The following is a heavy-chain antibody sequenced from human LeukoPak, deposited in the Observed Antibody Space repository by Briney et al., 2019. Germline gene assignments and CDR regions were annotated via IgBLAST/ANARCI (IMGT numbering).Heavy chain of an antibody. D-gene: IGHD2-21*01. J-gene: IGHJ6*02. Sequence: WASVKVSCKASGYTLTNYGISWVRQAPGQGLEWMGWISAYSGNTNYAQKFQGRVTMTTDTSTSTAYMELRSLRSDDTAVYYCARDHRLGVMVAYGMDVWGQGTTVTVSS. CDR2: ISAYSGNT. CDR3: ARDHRLGVMVAYGMDV. V-gene: IGHV1-18*01. CDR1: GYTLTNYG.